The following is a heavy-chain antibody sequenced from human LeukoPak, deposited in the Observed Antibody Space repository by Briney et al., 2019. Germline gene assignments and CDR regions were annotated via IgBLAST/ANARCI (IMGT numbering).Heavy chain of an antibody. Sequence: PSETLSLTCTVSGGSISSGDYYWSWIRQPPGKGLEWIGYIYYSGSTYYNPSLKSRVTISVDTSKNQLSLKLSSVTAADTAVYYCARWVVGAKGAFDYWGQGTLVTVSS. D-gene: IGHD1-26*01. CDR3: ARWVVGAKGAFDY. CDR1: GGSISSGDYY. J-gene: IGHJ4*02. CDR2: IYYSGST. V-gene: IGHV4-30-4*08.